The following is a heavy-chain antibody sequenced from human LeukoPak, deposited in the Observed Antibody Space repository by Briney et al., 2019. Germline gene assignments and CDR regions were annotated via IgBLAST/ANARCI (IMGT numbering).Heavy chain of an antibody. CDR1: GGSISSYY. J-gene: IGHJ6*03. D-gene: IGHD3-10*01. Sequence: SETLSLTRTVSGGSISSYYWSWIRQPPGKGLEWIGYIHYSGSTNYNPSLKSRVTISVDTSKNQFSLKLSSVTAADTAVYYCARVEEGYGSGRRENYYYYYMDVWGKGTTVTISS. CDR2: IHYSGST. V-gene: IGHV4-59*01. CDR3: ARVEEGYGSGRRENYYYYYMDV.